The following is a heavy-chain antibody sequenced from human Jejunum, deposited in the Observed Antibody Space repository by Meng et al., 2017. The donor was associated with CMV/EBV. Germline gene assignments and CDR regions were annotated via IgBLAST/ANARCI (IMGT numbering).Heavy chain of an antibody. CDR1: G. Sequence: GISWVRLAPGQGLEWLGWISANNGNTNYARKFRGRVTMTTDTSTSTAYMELWSLRSDDTAVYYCVRDSGYCTSRSCVWEMNDRPDAYWGQGTLVTVSS. D-gene: IGHD2-2*01. CDR3: VRDSGYCTSRSCVWEMNDRPDAY. CDR2: ISANNGNT. V-gene: IGHV1-18*01. J-gene: IGHJ4*02.